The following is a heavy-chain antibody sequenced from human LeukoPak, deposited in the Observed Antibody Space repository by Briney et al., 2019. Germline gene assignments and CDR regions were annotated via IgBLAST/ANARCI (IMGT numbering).Heavy chain of an antibody. V-gene: IGHV3-7*04. D-gene: IGHD3-22*01. J-gene: IGHJ4*02. Sequence: PGGSLRLSCAASGFTFSSYAMSWVRQAPGKGLEWVANIKQDGSEKYYVDSVKGRFTISRDNAKNSLYLQMNSLRAEDTAVYYCARGDYYDSSGYYYDWGQGTLVTVSS. CDR2: IKQDGSEK. CDR1: GFTFSSYA. CDR3: ARGDYYDSSGYYYD.